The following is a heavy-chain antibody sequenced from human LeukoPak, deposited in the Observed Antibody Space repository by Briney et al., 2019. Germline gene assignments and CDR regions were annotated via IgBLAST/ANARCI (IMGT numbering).Heavy chain of an antibody. CDR3: AKGDSGYDHSDY. CDR2: ISGSGGST. D-gene: IGHD5-12*01. J-gene: IGHJ4*02. V-gene: IGHV3-23*01. CDR1: GFTFSSYA. Sequence: GGSLRLSCAASGFTFSSYAMSWVRQAPGKGLEWVSAISGSGGSTYYADSVKGRFTISRDNSKNTLYLQMNSLRAEDTAAYYCAKGDSGYDHSDYWGQGTLVTVSS.